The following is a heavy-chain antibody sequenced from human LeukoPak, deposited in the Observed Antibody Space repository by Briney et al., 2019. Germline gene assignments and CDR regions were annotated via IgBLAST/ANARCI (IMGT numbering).Heavy chain of an antibody. CDR3: AKDYCSSTSCSLRTLDY. V-gene: IGHV3-9*01. CDR2: ISWNSGSI. J-gene: IGHJ4*02. Sequence: GGSLRLSCAVSGFTFSNYAIHWVRQAPGKGLEWVSGISWNSGSIGYADSVKGRFTISRDNAKNSLYLQMNSLRAEDTALYYCAKDYCSSTSCSLRTLDYWGQGTLVTVSS. CDR1: GFTFSNYA. D-gene: IGHD2-2*01.